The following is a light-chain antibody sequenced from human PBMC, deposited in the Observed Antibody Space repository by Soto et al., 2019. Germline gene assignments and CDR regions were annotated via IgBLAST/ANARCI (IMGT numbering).Light chain of an antibody. Sequence: QSALTQPASVSGCPGQSITISFTGTSSDVGGYNYVSGYQQHPGKAPQLMIYDVSNRPSGVSNRFSGSKSGNTASLTISGLQAEDEADYYCSSYTSSSTLEWVFGGGTKLAVL. CDR1: SSDVGGYNY. J-gene: IGLJ3*02. CDR3: SSYTSSSTLEWV. V-gene: IGLV2-14*01. CDR2: DVS.